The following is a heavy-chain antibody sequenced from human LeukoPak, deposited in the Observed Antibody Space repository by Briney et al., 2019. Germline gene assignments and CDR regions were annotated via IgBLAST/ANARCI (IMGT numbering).Heavy chain of an antibody. J-gene: IGHJ6*02. Sequence: GGSLRLSCAASGFTFSSYGMHWVRQAPGKGLEWVAVIWYDGSNKYYADSVKGRFTISRDNSKNTLYLQMNSLRAEDTAVYYCARVRFGSGFNYGMDVWSQGTTVTVSS. V-gene: IGHV3-33*01. D-gene: IGHD3-22*01. CDR2: IWYDGSNK. CDR3: ARVRFGSGFNYGMDV. CDR1: GFTFSSYG.